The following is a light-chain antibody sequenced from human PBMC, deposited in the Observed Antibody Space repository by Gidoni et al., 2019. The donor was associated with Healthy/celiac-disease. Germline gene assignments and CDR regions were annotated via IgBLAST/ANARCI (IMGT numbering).Light chain of an antibody. CDR3: QQYGSSPFT. CDR1: QSVSSSY. Sequence: ELVLTQSPGTLSLSPGERATLSCRAGQSVSSSYLAWYQQKPGQAPRLLIYGASSRATGSPDRFSGSGSGTDFTLTISRLEPEDFAVYYCQQYGSSPFTFGPGTKVDIK. CDR2: GAS. J-gene: IGKJ3*01. V-gene: IGKV3-20*01.